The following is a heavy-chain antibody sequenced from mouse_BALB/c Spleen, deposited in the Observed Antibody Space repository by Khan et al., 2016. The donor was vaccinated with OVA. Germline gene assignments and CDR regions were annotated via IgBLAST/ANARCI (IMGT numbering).Heavy chain of an antibody. CDR2: IYPGSDNT. D-gene: IGHD1-1*01. Sequence: QVQLKQSGAELVRPGASVKLSCKTSGYTFTSYLIHWVKQRSGQGLEWIAKIYPGSDNTYYNEKFKDKATLTADKSSSTAYMQLSSLTSEDSVVYVCGRDEACYHFDYWGQGTTLTVSS. J-gene: IGHJ2*01. CDR1: GYTFTSYL. CDR3: GRDEACYHFDY. V-gene: IGHV1-76*01.